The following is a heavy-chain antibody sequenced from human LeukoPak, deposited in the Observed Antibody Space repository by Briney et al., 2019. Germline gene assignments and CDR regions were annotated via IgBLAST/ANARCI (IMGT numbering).Heavy chain of an antibody. CDR2: IYYSGST. CDR3: ARETAAGPLDY. Sequence: SETLSLTCTVSGGSISSSSYYWGWIRQPPGKGLEWIGSIYYSGSTYYNPSLKSRVTISVDTSKNQFSLKLSSVTAADTAVYYCARETAAGPLDYWGQGTLVTVSS. J-gene: IGHJ4*02. V-gene: IGHV4-39*02. CDR1: GGSISSSSYY. D-gene: IGHD6-13*01.